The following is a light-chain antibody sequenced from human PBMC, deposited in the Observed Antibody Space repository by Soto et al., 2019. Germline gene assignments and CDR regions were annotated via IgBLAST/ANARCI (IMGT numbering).Light chain of an antibody. CDR2: DVS. V-gene: IGLV2-11*01. CDR1: NSDVGGYNY. CDR3: CSSAGSYMGV. J-gene: IGLJ2*01. Sequence: QSVLTQPRSVSGSPGQSVTISCTGTNSDVGGYNYVSWYQQHPGKAPKLMIYDVSKRPSGVPDRFSGSKSGNTASLTISGLQTEDAAYYYCCSSAGSYMGVFGGGTKLTVL.